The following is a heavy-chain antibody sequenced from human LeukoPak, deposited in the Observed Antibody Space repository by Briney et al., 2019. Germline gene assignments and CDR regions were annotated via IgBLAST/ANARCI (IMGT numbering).Heavy chain of an antibody. CDR3: AREGYSGYEDGFYYYHGMDV. CDR2: ISSSGSTI. CDR1: GFTFSSYE. J-gene: IGHJ6*02. Sequence: GGSLRLSCAASGFTFSSYEMNWVRQAPGKGLEWVSYISSSGSTIYYADSMKGRFTISRDNAKNSLYLQMNSLRAEDTAVYYCAREGYSGYEDGFYYYHGMDVWGQGTTVTVSS. V-gene: IGHV3-48*03. D-gene: IGHD5-12*01.